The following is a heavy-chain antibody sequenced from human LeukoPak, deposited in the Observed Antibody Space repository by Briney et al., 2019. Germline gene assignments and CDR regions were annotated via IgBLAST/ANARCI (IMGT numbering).Heavy chain of an antibody. CDR1: GFTFSNYW. CDR2: VSGSGGST. Sequence: PGGSLRLSCAASGFTFSNYWIHWVRQAPGKGLEWVSAVSGSGGSTYYADSVKGRFTISRDNSKNTLYLQMNSLRAEDTAVYYCANGDLTGTDAFDIWGQGTMVTVSS. J-gene: IGHJ3*02. V-gene: IGHV3-23*01. D-gene: IGHD1-20*01. CDR3: ANGDLTGTDAFDI.